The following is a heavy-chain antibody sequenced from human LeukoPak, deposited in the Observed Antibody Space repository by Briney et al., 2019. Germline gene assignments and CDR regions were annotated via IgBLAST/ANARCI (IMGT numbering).Heavy chain of an antibody. Sequence: SETLSLTCSVSGASVSNYYWGWIRQPAGKALEWIGRIHTSGSINYNPSLKNRATMSVDTSKSQSSLKLSSVTAADTAVYYCARIANWNYYFDYWGQGTLVTVSS. J-gene: IGHJ4*02. CDR2: IHTSGSI. CDR1: GASVSNYY. CDR3: ARIANWNYYFDY. D-gene: IGHD1-7*01. V-gene: IGHV4-4*07.